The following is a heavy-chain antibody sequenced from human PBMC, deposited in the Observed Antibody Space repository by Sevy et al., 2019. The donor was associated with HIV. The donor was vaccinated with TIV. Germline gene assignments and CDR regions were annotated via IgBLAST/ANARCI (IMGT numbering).Heavy chain of an antibody. J-gene: IGHJ4*02. V-gene: IGHV3-15*01. CDR3: ATAPGYYDSSPFDY. D-gene: IGHD3-22*01. CDR2: IKSKIDGETT. Sequence: GGSLRLPCAVSGFTFSNAWMNWVRQAPGTGLQWVGLIKSKIDGETTDYAAPVKGRFTISRDDSKNTVYLQMNSLKTEDTAVYYCATAPGYYDSSPFDYWGPGTLVTVSS. CDR1: GFTFSNAW.